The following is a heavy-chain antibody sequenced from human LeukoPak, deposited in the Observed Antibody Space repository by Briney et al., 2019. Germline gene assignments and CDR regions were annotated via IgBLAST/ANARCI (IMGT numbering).Heavy chain of an antibody. D-gene: IGHD3-22*01. V-gene: IGHV1-2*02. Sequence: ASVKVSCKASGYMFTGYYIHWVRQAPGQGHEWMGWLNPNSGATDYAQKFQGRVTMPRDTSINTAYMELGGLTSDDTAVYYCARASDSSGYFNWLDPWGQGTLVTVSS. J-gene: IGHJ5*02. CDR3: ARASDSSGYFNWLDP. CDR1: GYMFTGYY. CDR2: LNPNSGAT.